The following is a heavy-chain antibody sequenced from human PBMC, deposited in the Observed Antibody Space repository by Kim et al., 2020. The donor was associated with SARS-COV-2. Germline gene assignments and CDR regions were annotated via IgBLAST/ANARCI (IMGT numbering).Heavy chain of an antibody. CDR1: GGSISSYY. J-gene: IGHJ5*02. D-gene: IGHD3-22*01. CDR3: AREAPYYYDSSGYNWFDP. V-gene: IGHV4-59*01. CDR2: IYYSGST. Sequence: SETLSLTCTVSGGSISSYYWSWIRQPPGKGLEWIGYIYYSGSTNYNPSLKSRVTISVDTSKNQFSLKLSSVTAADTAVYYCAREAPYYYDSSGYNWFDPWGQGTLVTVSS.